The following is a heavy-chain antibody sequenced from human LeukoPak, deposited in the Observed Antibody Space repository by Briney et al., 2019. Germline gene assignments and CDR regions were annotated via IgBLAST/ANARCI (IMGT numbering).Heavy chain of an antibody. J-gene: IGHJ4*02. CDR2: IYPGDSDT. Sequence: GESLKISCKGSGYSFTSYWIGWVRQTPGKGLEWMGIIYPGDSDTRYSPSFQGQVTISADKSISTAYLQWSSLKASDTAMFYCARHVVAVGFDYWGQGTLVTVSS. CDR3: ARHVVAVGFDY. V-gene: IGHV5-51*01. D-gene: IGHD3-22*01. CDR1: GYSFTSYW.